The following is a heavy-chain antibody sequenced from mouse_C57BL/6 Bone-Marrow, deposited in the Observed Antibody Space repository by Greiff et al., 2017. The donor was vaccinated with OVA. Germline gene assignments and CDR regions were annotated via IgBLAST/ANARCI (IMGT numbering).Heavy chain of an antibody. CDR1: GYAFSSSW. J-gene: IGHJ2*01. V-gene: IGHV1-82*01. CDR2: IYPGDGDT. Sequence: QVQLQQSGPELVKPGASVKISCKASGYAFSSSWMNRVKQRPGKGLEWIGRIYPGDGDTNHNGKFKGKATLTADKSSSTAYMQLSSLTSEDSAVYFCARIYYGNFDYWGQGTTLTVSS. CDR3: ARIYYGNFDY. D-gene: IGHD2-1*01.